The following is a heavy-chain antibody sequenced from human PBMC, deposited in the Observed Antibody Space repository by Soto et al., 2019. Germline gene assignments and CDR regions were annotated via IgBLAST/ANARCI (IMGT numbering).Heavy chain of an antibody. J-gene: IGHJ4*02. CDR2: IRYAGSRK. Sequence: QVQLVESGGGVVQPGRSLRLSCTPSGFIFSSYGMHWVRQAPGKGLEWLAVIRYAGSRKYYADSVKGRFTISRDNSENMLFLQMNSMRDEDTAVYYCARVKQTRGADDSACDYWGQGTLVSVSS. CDR3: ARVKQTRGADDSACDY. V-gene: IGHV3-33*01. D-gene: IGHD1-1*01. CDR1: GFIFSSYG.